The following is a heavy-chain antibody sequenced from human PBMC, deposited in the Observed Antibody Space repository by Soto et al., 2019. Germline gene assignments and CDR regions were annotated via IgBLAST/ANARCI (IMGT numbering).Heavy chain of an antibody. CDR2: INHSGST. V-gene: IGHV4-34*01. CDR1: GGSFSGYY. CDR3: ARSRSYYDILTGSNTFSDEGKRSPRRKMGFDY. Sequence: SETLSLTCAVYGGSFSGYYWSWIRQPPGKGLEWIGEINHSGSTNYNPSLKSRVTISVDTSKNQFSLKLGSVTAADTAVYYCARSRSYYDILTGSNTFSDEGKRSPRRKMGFDYWGQGTLVTVSS. J-gene: IGHJ4*02. D-gene: IGHD3-9*01.